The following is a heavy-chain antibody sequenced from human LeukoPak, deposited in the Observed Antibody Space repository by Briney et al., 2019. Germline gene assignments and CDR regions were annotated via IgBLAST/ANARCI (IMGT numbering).Heavy chain of an antibody. CDR3: AKGSSSPDY. CDR2: IRSDGTSK. J-gene: IGHJ4*02. CDR1: GFTFSTYG. D-gene: IGHD6-6*01. Sequence: GGSLRLSCAASGFTFSTYGMHWVRQAPGKGLEWVAFIRSDGTSKHYTDSVKGRFTISRDNSKNTLYLQMNSLRAEDTAVYYCAKGSSSPDYWGQGTLVTVSS. V-gene: IGHV3-30*02.